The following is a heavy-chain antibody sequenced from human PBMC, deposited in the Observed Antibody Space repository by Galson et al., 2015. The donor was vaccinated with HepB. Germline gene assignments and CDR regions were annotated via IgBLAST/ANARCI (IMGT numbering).Heavy chain of an antibody. V-gene: IGHV4-39*01. D-gene: IGHD3-3*01. CDR2: IYYSGST. Sequence: TLSLTCTVSGGSIRSSNYYWGWIRQPPGKGLEWIGSIYYSGSTYYNPSLKSRVTTSVDTSKNQFSLKLSSVTAADTAVYYCARPHYDFWSGYYSHGPFDIWGQGTMVTVSS. CDR3: ARPHYDFWSGYYSHGPFDI. J-gene: IGHJ3*02. CDR1: GGSIRSSNYY.